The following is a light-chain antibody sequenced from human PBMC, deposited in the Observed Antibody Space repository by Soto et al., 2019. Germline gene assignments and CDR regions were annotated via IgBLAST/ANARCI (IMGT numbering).Light chain of an antibody. Sequence: CGFGGARDPFTNMASQSISTSLAWYQQKPGKAPKLLIYLASSLESGVPARFSGSGSATEFTRSLSSLHPEDFAPYYWQHRHADSRTFDQGTKVDIK. CDR2: LAS. V-gene: IGKV1-5*03. J-gene: IGKJ1*01. CDR3: QHRHADSRT. CDR1: QSISTS.